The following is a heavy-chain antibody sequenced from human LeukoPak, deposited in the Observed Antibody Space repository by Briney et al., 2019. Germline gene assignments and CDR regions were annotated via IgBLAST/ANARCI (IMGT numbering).Heavy chain of an antibody. CDR1: GGSFSGYY. Sequence: SETLSLTCAVYGGSFSGYYWSWIRQPPGKGLEWIGEINHSGSTNYNPSLKSGVTISVDTSKNQFSLKLSSVTAADTAVYYCARDRGYSGYRNWGQGTLVTVSS. J-gene: IGHJ4*02. V-gene: IGHV4-34*01. CDR3: ARDRGYSGYRN. CDR2: INHSGST. D-gene: IGHD5-12*01.